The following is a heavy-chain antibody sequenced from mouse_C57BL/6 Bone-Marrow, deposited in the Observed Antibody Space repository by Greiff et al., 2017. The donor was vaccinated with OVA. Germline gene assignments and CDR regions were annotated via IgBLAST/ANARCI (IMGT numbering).Heavy chain of an antibody. J-gene: IGHJ4*01. V-gene: IGHV2-2*01. CDR3: ARKGSRPYAMDY. D-gene: IGHD1-1*01. CDR2: IWSGGST. CDR1: GFSLTSYG. Sequence: VQLQQSGPGLVQPSQSLSITCTVSGFSLTSYGVHWVRQSPGKGLEWLGVIWSGGSTDYNAAFISRLSISKDNSKSQVFFKMNSLQADDTAIYYCARKGSRPYAMDYWGQGTSVTVSS.